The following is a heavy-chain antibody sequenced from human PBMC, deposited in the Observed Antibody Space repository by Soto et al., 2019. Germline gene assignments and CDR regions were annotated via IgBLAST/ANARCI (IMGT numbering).Heavy chain of an antibody. CDR3: ARETNPLGYCSGGSCYSWDY. CDR1: GYTFTSYG. J-gene: IGHJ4*02. D-gene: IGHD2-15*01. CDR2: ISAYNGNT. V-gene: IGHV1-18*01. Sequence: ASVKVSCKASGYTFTSYGISWVRQAPGQGLEWMGWISAYNGNTNYAQKLQGRVTMTTDTSTSTAYMELRSLRSDDTAVYYCARETNPLGYCSGGSCYSWDYWGQGTLVTVSS.